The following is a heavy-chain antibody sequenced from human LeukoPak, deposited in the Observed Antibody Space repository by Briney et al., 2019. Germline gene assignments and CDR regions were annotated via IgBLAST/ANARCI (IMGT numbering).Heavy chain of an antibody. CDR2: ISGSGGST. CDR3: AKRGGSGSGWYLDY. CDR1: GFTFSSYA. J-gene: IGHJ4*02. D-gene: IGHD6-19*01. Sequence: GGSLRLSCAASGFTFSSYAMSWARQAPGKGLEWVSAISGSGGSTYYADSVKGRFTISRDNSKNTLYLQMNSLRAEDTAVYYCAKRGGSGSGWYLDYWGQGTLVTVSS. V-gene: IGHV3-23*01.